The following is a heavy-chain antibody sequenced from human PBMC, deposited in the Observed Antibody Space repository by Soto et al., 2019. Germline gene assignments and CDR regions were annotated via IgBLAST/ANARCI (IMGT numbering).Heavy chain of an antibody. CDR1: GGSIDDYY. CDR3: GRDRWTTGPTCFAP. CDR2: ISDRGST. V-gene: IGHV4-59*01. D-gene: IGHD1-1*01. Sequence: QVELLQSGPGLVKSSETLSLTCTVFGGSIDDYYWSWIRQPPGKGLEWIGHISDRGSTDYNPSLRRRATFLVDTSKKLFPLRWTSVTAADPAFYCCGRDRWTTGPTCFAPWGQETLVPVSS. J-gene: IGHJ5*02.